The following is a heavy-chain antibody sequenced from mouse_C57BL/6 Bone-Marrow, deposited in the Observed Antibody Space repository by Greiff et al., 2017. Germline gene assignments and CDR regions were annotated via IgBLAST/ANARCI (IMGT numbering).Heavy chain of an antibody. J-gene: IGHJ1*03. CDR3: ARPCDYDGDWYFDV. V-gene: IGHV5-17*01. CDR2: ISSGSSTI. D-gene: IGHD2-4*01. Sequence: EVKLVESGGGLVKPGGSLKLSCAASGFTFSDYGMHWVRQAPEKGLEWVAYISSGSSTIYYADTVKGRFTISSDNAKNTLFLQMTSLRSEDTAMYYCARPCDYDGDWYFDVWGTGTTVTVSS. CDR1: GFTFSDYG.